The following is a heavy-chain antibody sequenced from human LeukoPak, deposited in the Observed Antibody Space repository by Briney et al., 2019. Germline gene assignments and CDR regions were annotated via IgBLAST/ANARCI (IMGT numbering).Heavy chain of an antibody. J-gene: IGHJ6*02. Sequence: ALVKVSCKASGYTFTSYGISWVRQAPGQGLEWMGWISAYNGNTNYAQKLQGRVTMTTDTSTSTAYMELGSLRSDDTAVYYCARESSSWSYYYGMDVWGQGTTVTVSS. V-gene: IGHV1-18*01. CDR1: GYTFTSYG. CDR2: ISAYNGNT. D-gene: IGHD6-13*01. CDR3: ARESSSWSYYYGMDV.